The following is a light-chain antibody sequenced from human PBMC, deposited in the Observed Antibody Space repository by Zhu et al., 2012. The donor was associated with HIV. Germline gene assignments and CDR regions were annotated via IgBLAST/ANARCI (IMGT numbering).Light chain of an antibody. J-gene: IGKJ5*01. CDR2: GAS. V-gene: IGKV3-20*01. CDR3: QQYVTSPPIT. CDR1: QSISSRY. Sequence: DIELTQSPGTLSLSPGERATLSCRASQSISSRYLAWYQQKPGQAPILLIYGASNRATGIPDRFSGSGSGTDFTLTISRLEPEDFAVYYCQQYVTSPPITFGQGTRLEIK.